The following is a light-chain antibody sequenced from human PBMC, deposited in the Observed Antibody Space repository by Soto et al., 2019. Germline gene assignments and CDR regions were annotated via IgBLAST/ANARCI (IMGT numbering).Light chain of an antibody. Sequence: EIVLTQFPGTLSLSPGERATLSCRASQSCSSYLAWYQQKPGQAPRLLMYGASSRATGTPDRFSGSGSGTDFTLTISRLEPEDFAVYYCQQYGSSPLTFGGGTKVDIK. J-gene: IGKJ4*01. CDR3: QQYGSSPLT. V-gene: IGKV3-20*01. CDR1: QSCSSY. CDR2: GAS.